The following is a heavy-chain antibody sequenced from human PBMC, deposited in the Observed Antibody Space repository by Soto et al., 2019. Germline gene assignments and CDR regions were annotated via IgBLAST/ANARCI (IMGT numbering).Heavy chain of an antibody. D-gene: IGHD3-22*01. CDR2: ISYDGSNK. CDR1: GFTFSSYA. Sequence: PGGSLRLSCAASGFTFSSYAMHWVRQAPGKGLEWVAVISYDGSNKYYADSVKGRFTISRDTSASTVYMEVSSLRSEDTAVYYCARAAYYYESSGYYPGDYWGQGTLVTVSS. J-gene: IGHJ4*02. V-gene: IGHV3-30-3*01. CDR3: ARAAYYYESSGYYPGDY.